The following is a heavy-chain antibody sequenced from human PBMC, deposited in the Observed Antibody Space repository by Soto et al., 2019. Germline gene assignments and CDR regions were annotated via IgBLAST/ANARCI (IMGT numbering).Heavy chain of an antibody. CDR1: GFTFSSYT. V-gene: IGHV3-23*01. Sequence: PGGSLRLSCSASGFTFSSYTMHWIRQAPGRGLELVSAISGSGRSTYYADSVKGRFTISRDNSKNTLYLQMNSLRAEDTAVYYCAKSVAAAVHSGRFDYWGQGTLVTVSS. D-gene: IGHD6-13*01. CDR3: AKSVAAAVHSGRFDY. CDR2: ISGSGRST. J-gene: IGHJ4*02.